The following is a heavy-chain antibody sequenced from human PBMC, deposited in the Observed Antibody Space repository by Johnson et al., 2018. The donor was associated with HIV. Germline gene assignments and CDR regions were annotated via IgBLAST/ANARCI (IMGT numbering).Heavy chain of an antibody. D-gene: IGHD6-19*01. CDR1: RFTFSSYG. J-gene: IGHJ3*02. V-gene: IGHV3-23*04. CDR2: VSGSGGST. Sequence: VQLVESGGGLVQPGGSLRLSCAASRFTFSSYGTSWVRQAPGKGLEWVSGVSGSGGSTYYADSVKGRFTISRDNSKNTLSLQMNSLRAEDTAVYYCAKGDDSSGWYNGAFDIWGLGTMVTVSS. CDR3: AKGDDSSGWYNGAFDI.